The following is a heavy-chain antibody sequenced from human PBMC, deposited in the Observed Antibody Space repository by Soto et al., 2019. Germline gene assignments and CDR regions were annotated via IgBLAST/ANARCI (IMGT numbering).Heavy chain of an antibody. Sequence: SVKVSCNASAGTFRNHVVNWVRQAPGQGLEWMGGIIPIIGTPNYAQKFQGRVTITADASTNTVYLEVSSLRSQDTAVYYCSRDLEFRDGNISHLDYWGQGTLVTGSS. CDR3: SRDLEFRDGNISHLDY. CDR1: AGTFRNHV. CDR2: IIPIIGTP. V-gene: IGHV1-69*13. J-gene: IGHJ4*02. D-gene: IGHD3-10*01.